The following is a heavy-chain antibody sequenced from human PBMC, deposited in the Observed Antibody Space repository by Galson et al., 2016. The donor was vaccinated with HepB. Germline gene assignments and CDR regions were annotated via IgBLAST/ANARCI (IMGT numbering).Heavy chain of an antibody. CDR3: ATYGSGRKFDF. CDR2: IKNPIEGKTGAATA. V-gene: IGHV3-15*01. Sequence: SLRLSCAASGFIFSDAWMTWVRQIPGKGLEWVAHIKNPIEGKTGAATASYAAPVKGRFIISRDNSKSTLYLHMNSLKTEDTGLYYCATYGSGRKFDFWGQGTLVTVSS. D-gene: IGHD3-10*01. J-gene: IGHJ4*02. CDR1: GFIFSDAW.